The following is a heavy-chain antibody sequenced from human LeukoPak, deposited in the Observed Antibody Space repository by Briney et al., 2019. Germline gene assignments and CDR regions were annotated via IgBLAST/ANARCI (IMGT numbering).Heavy chain of an antibody. D-gene: IGHD4-17*01. J-gene: IGHJ6*03. CDR1: GYYISSAYY. CDR2: IYHSGST. CDR3: ARNPGDYGFLYYMDV. V-gene: IGHV4-38-2*02. Sequence: SETLSLTCTVSGYYISSAYYWGWIRQPPGKGLDWIGSIYHSGSTYYNPSLKSRVTISVDTSKNQFSLKLSSVTAADTAVYYCARNPGDYGFLYYMDVWGKGTTVTISS.